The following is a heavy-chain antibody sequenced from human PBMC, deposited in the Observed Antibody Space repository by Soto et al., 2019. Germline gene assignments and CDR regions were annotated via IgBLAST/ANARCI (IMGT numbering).Heavy chain of an antibody. D-gene: IGHD1-7*01. V-gene: IGHV4-59*08. CDR1: GGSINNYY. CDR3: ARHSWELRKTFDY. J-gene: IGHJ4*01. CDR2: IYYAGSS. Sequence: SETLSLTCTVSGGSINNYYWSWIRQPPGEGLEWIGSIYYAGSSNYNPSLNSRVTISLDTSKNHFSLKLSSVTAADTAVYYCARHSWELRKTFDYWGQGTLVTVSS.